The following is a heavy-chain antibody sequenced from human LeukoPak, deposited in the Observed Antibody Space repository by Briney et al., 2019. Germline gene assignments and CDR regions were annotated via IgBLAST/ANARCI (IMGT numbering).Heavy chain of an antibody. CDR1: GFIFSNYA. Sequence: PGGSLRLSCAASGFIFSNYAMHWVRQAPGKGLEWVAIISYDGSDKSYAESVKGRFTISRDKSRNTLYLQMNSLRTEDTAVYYCAKDVDTWFDPWGQGTLVTVSS. CDR3: AKDVDTWFDP. V-gene: IGHV3-30*18. J-gene: IGHJ5*02. D-gene: IGHD5-18*01. CDR2: ISYDGSDK.